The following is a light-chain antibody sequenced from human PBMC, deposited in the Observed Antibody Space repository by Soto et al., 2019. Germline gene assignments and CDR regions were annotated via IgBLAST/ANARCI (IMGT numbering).Light chain of an antibody. CDR2: RND. J-gene: IGLJ3*02. CDR1: SSNIGSNF. Sequence: QAVVTQPPSASGTPGQRVAISCSGSSSNIGSNFVYWYQQLPGTAPKLLIYRNDQRPSGVPDRFSGSKSDTSASLAISGLRSDDEADYYCAAWDDSLSGVLFGGGTQLTVL. V-gene: IGLV1-47*01. CDR3: AAWDDSLSGVL.